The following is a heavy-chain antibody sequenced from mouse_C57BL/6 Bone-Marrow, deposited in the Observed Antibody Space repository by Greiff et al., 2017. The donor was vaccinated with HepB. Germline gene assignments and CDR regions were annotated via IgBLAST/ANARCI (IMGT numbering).Heavy chain of an antibody. CDR1: GYTFTSYW. CDR2: IHPNSGST. D-gene: IGHD2-3*01. CDR3: AREGWLLLDY. J-gene: IGHJ2*01. V-gene: IGHV1-64*01. Sequence: QVQLQQPWAELVKPGASVKLSCKASGYTFTSYWMHWVKQRPGQGLEWIGMIHPNSGSTNYNEKFKSKATLTVDKSSSTAYMQLSSLTSEDSAVYYCAREGWLLLDYWGQGTTLTVSS.